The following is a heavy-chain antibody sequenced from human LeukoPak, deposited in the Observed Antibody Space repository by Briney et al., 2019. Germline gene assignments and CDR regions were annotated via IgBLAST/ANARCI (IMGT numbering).Heavy chain of an antibody. D-gene: IGHD5-24*01. CDR1: GYTLTELS. V-gene: IGHV1-24*01. Sequence: ASVKVSCKVSGYTLTELSMHWVRQAPGKGLEWMGGFDPEDGETIYAQKFQGRVTITRDTSASTAYMELSSLRSEDTAVYYCARDSGDGYNWDAFDIWGQGTMVTVSS. CDR3: ARDSGDGYNWDAFDI. J-gene: IGHJ3*02. CDR2: FDPEDGET.